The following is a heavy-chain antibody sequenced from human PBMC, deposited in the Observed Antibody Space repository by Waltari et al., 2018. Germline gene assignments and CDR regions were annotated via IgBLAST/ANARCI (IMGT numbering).Heavy chain of an antibody. CDR1: GGSISSTTSY. D-gene: IGHD2-21*02. CDR3: ARRVVTTGGVDY. J-gene: IGHJ4*02. Sequence: QLQLQESGPRLVRPSETLSLTCTVSGGSISSTTSYWAWIRQTPGKGLEWIGYIHYSGNTYYNPSLRSRVTISVDTSKNQFSLNLRSVTAADTAVYYSARRVVTTGGVDYWGQGTLVTVSS. CDR2: IHYSGNT. V-gene: IGHV4-39*07.